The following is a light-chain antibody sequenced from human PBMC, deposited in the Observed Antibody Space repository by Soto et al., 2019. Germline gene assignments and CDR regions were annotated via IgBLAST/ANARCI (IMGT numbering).Light chain of an antibody. J-gene: IGKJ2*01. Sequence: EMVLTQPPGTLSLSPGDRVTLSCRASQSVSSSYLAWYQQKPGQAPRLLIHDTSSRATGTPDRFSGSGSATDFTLTISRLEPEDFAVYYCLQYGRSPYTFGQGTKLEI. CDR1: QSVSSSY. CDR2: DTS. CDR3: LQYGRSPYT. V-gene: IGKV3-20*01.